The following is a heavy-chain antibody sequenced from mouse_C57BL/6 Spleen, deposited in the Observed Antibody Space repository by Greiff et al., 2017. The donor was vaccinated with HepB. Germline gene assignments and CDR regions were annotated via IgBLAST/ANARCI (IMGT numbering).Heavy chain of an antibody. D-gene: IGHD2-5*01. Sequence: QVQLKQPGAELVKPGASVKMSCKASGYTFTSYWITWVKQRPGQGLEWIGDIYPGSGSTNYNEKFKSKATLTVDTSSSTAYMQLSSLTSEDSAVYYGARPYSNRDAMDYWGHGTSVTVSS. CDR2: IYPGSGST. CDR3: ARPYSNRDAMDY. V-gene: IGHV1-55*01. J-gene: IGHJ4*01. CDR1: GYTFTSYW.